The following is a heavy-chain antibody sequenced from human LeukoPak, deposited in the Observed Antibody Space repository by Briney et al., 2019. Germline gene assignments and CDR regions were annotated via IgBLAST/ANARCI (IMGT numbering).Heavy chain of an antibody. J-gene: IGHJ4*02. CDR2: INNDESTT. CDR1: GFTFSSYW. Sequence: GGSLRLSCAASGFTFSSYWMHWARQAPGKGLVWVSLINNDESTTTYADSVKGRFTISRDNAKNTLYLQMNSLRAEDTAVYYCARDTIAAPGDIDYWGQGTLVTVSS. V-gene: IGHV3-74*01. D-gene: IGHD6-13*01. CDR3: ARDTIAAPGDIDY.